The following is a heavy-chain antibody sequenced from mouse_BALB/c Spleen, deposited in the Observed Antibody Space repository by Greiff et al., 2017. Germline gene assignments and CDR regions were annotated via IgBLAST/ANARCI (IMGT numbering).Heavy chain of an antibody. CDR1: GYSITSDYA. V-gene: IGHV3-2*02. CDR2: ISYSGST. Sequence: EVKLMESGPGLVKPSQSLSLTCTVTGYSITSDYAWNWIRQFPGNKLEWMGYISYSGSTSYNPSLKSRISITRDTSKNQFFLQLNSVTTEDTATYYCARGEVFAYWGQGTLVTVSA. J-gene: IGHJ3*01. CDR3: ARGEVFAY.